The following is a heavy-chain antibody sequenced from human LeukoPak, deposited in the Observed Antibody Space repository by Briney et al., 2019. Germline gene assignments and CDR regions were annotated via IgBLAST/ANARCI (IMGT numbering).Heavy chain of an antibody. Sequence: GGSLRLSCAASGFTFDRHTMHWVRQPPGKGPEWVSLIGWDGTNIDYADSVKGRFTLSRDNSKNFVYLQMHSLRTEDTALYYCTKDMEWGMDVWGQGTTVTVS. CDR1: GFTFDRHT. D-gene: IGHD3-3*01. V-gene: IGHV3-43*01. J-gene: IGHJ6*02. CDR2: IGWDGTNI. CDR3: TKDMEWGMDV.